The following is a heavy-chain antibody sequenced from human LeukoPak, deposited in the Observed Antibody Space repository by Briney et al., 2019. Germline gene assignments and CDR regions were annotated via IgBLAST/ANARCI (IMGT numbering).Heavy chain of an antibody. CDR3: ARHSQLGSGLEYFQH. CDR1: GYSFTSYW. V-gene: IGHV5-51*01. D-gene: IGHD6-19*01. J-gene: IGHJ1*01. Sequence: GVSLKISCKGSGYSFTSYWIGWVRQMPGKGLEWMGIIYPGDSDTRYSPSFQGQVTISADKSISTAYLQWSSLKASDTAMYYCARHSQLGSGLEYFQHWGQGTLVTVSS. CDR2: IYPGDSDT.